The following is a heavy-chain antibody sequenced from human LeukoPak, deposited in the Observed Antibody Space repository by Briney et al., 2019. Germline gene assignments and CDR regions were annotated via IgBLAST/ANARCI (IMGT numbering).Heavy chain of an antibody. V-gene: IGHV3-15*01. CDR1: GFTFNNAW. D-gene: IGHD6-13*01. CDR2: IKSKTDGGTT. CDR3: TTDPDPYSSSWYTRYLV. J-gene: IGHJ4*02. Sequence: GGSLRLSCAASGFTFNNAWMSWVRQAPGKGLEWVGRIKSKTDGGTTDYAAPVKGRFTISRDDSKNTLYLQMNSLKTEDTAVYYCTTDPDPYSSSWYTRYLVWGQGTLVTVSS.